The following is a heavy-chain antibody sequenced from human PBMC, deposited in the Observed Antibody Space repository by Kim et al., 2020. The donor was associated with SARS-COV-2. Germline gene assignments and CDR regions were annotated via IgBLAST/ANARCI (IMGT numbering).Heavy chain of an antibody. V-gene: IGHV3-74*01. D-gene: IGHD2-2*01. Sequence: GGSLRLSCAASGFTFSSYWMHWVRQAPGKGLVWVSRINSDGSSTSYADSVKGRFTISRDNAKNTLYLQMNSLRAEDTAVYYCARGMVDIVVVPAAISLFYYGMDVWGQGTTVTVSS. CDR1: GFTFSSYW. CDR2: INSDGSST. J-gene: IGHJ6*02. CDR3: ARGMVDIVVVPAAISLFYYGMDV.